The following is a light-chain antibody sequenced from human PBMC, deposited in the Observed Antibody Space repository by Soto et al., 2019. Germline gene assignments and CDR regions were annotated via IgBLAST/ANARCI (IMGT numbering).Light chain of an antibody. CDR2: EAS. Sequence: EIVLTQSPATLSLSPGERATLSCRASQSVSSYLAWYQQKPGQAPRLLIYEASKRATGIPARFRGSGSGTDFTLTISSLEPEDFAVYYCQEGSNWPLTFGGGTKVEIK. CDR3: QEGSNWPLT. J-gene: IGKJ4*01. V-gene: IGKV3-11*01. CDR1: QSVSSY.